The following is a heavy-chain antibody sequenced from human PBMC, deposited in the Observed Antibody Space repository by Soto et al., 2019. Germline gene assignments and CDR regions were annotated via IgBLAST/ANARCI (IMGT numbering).Heavy chain of an antibody. CDR1: GDSISNYY. D-gene: IGHD1-20*01. CDR3: ARVGFNWNDDYYGMDV. V-gene: IGHV4-59*12. CDR2: IYYSGST. J-gene: IGHJ6*02. Sequence: SETLSLTCAVSGDSISNYYWNWIRQPPGKGLEWIGYIYYSGSTNYSPSLKSRVTISVDTSKNQFSLKLSSVTAADTAVYYCARVGFNWNDDYYGMDVWGQGTTVTVSS.